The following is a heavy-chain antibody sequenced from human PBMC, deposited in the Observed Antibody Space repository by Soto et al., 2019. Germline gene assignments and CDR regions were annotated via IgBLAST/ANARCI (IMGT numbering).Heavy chain of an antibody. CDR2: IIPTIGTT. CDR3: ARELGSGYDPGDY. V-gene: IGHV1-69*12. CDR1: GDTFTIFA. J-gene: IGHJ4*02. D-gene: IGHD5-12*01. Sequence: QVQLVQSGAEVKKPGSSVKVSCKASGDTFTIFAISWVRQAPGQGLEWMGGIIPTIGTTNYAQRFQGRITITGDDSPGTAYMELSSLKSEDTAVYYCARELGSGYDPGDYWGQGTLVTVSS.